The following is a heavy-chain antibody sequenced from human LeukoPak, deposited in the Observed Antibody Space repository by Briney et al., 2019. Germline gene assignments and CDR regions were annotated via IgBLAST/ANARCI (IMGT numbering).Heavy chain of an antibody. J-gene: IGHJ5*02. Sequence: ASVKVSCKASGYTFTSYYMHWVRQAPGQGLEWMGWINPNSGGTNYAQKFQGRVTMTRDTSISTAYMELSRLRSDDTAVYYCARDFDSSSWYNWFDPWGQGTLVTVSS. CDR2: INPNSGGT. V-gene: IGHV1-2*02. CDR1: GYTFTSYY. CDR3: ARDFDSSSWYNWFDP. D-gene: IGHD6-13*01.